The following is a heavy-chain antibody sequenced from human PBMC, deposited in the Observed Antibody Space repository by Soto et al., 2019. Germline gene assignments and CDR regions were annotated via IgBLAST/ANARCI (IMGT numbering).Heavy chain of an antibody. Sequence: QLQLQESGPGLVTPSETLSLTCSVSGGSIRSGVYYWSWIRQPPGKGLEWIASVYHSGRSYYSPSLKSRVTTSVDTSKNQFSLKLSSVTAADTAVYYCARQLLYGGSGYSFDYWGQGTLVTVSS. J-gene: IGHJ4*02. CDR1: GGSIRSGVYY. V-gene: IGHV4-39*01. CDR2: VYHSGRS. D-gene: IGHD3-22*01. CDR3: ARQLLYGGSGYSFDY.